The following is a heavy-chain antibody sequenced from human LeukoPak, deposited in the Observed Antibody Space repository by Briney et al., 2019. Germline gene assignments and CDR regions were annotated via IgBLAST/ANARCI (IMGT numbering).Heavy chain of an antibody. Sequence: PGGSLRLSCAASGFTFSSYAMTWVRQAPGKGLEWVSVISASGGSTYYADSVKGRFTISRDNSKNTLYLQMNSLRAEDTAVYYCETTMSSSWSPYHFDYWGQGTLVTVSS. CDR1: GFTFSSYA. J-gene: IGHJ4*02. D-gene: IGHD6-13*01. CDR2: ISASGGST. CDR3: ETTMSSSWSPYHFDY. V-gene: IGHV3-23*01.